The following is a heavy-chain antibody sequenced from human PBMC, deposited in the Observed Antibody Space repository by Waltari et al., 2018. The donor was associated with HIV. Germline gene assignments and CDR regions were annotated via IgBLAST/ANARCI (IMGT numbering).Heavy chain of an antibody. CDR2: IYSGYST. D-gene: IGHD4-17*01. V-gene: IGHV3-53*01. CDR3: ARGGMGDYGEPYWYFDL. CDR1: GFTVSSNY. Sequence: EVQLVESGGGLIQPGGSLRLSCAASGFTVSSNYMSWVRQAPGTGLEWVSVIYSGYSTYYADSGKGRFTISRDNSKNTLYLQMNSLRSEDTAVYFCARGGMGDYGEPYWYFDLWGRGTLVTVSS. J-gene: IGHJ2*01.